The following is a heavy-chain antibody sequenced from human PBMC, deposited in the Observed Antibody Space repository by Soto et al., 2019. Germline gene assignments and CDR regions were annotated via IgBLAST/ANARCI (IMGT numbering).Heavy chain of an antibody. J-gene: IGHJ6*02. D-gene: IGHD6-6*01. CDR1: GYSFTSYW. CDR3: ASGSSSSDYYYYGMDV. Sequence: GESLKISCKGSGYSFTSYWIGWVRQMPGKGLEWMGIIYPGDSDTRYSPSFQGQVTISADKSISTAYLQWSSLKASDTAMYYCASGSSSSDYYYYGMDVWGQGTTVTVSS. V-gene: IGHV5-51*01. CDR2: IYPGDSDT.